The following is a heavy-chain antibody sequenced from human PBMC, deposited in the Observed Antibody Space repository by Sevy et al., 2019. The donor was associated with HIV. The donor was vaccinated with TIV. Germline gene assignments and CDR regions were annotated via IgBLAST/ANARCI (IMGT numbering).Heavy chain of an antibody. CDR3: AKDPPVLRFLEWLLYSRYYYGMDV. D-gene: IGHD3-3*01. CDR1: GFTFSSYA. J-gene: IGHJ6*02. V-gene: IGHV3-23*01. CDR2: ISGSGGST. Sequence: GGSLRLSCAASGFTFSSYAMSWVRQAPGKGLEWVSAISGSGGSTYYADSVKGRFTISRDNSKNTLYLQMNSLRAEDMAVYYCAKDPPVLRFLEWLLYSRYYYGMDVWGQGTTVTVSS.